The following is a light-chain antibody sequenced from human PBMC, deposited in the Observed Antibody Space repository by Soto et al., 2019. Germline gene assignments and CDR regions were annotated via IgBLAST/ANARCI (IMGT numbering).Light chain of an antibody. CDR1: QDISSY. J-gene: IGKJ4*01. CDR3: QQYYSYPSLT. V-gene: IGKV1-8*01. Sequence: AIRMTQSPSSFSASTGDRVTITCRASQDISSYLAWYQQKPGKAPKLLIYAASTLQSGVPSRFSGSGSGTDFTLTISCLQSEDFATYYCQQYYSYPSLTFGGGTKVEIK. CDR2: AAS.